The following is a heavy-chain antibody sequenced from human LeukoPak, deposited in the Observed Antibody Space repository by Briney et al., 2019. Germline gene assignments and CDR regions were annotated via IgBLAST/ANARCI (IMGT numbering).Heavy chain of an antibody. D-gene: IGHD5/OR15-5a*01. J-gene: IGHJ6*02. CDR3: ARESGVLGGMDV. CDR2: IKRDGLEK. CDR1: TFTSNTHW. V-gene: IGHV3-7*01. Sequence: GGSLRLSCAASTFTSNTHWMSWVRQAPGKGLEWVATIKRDGLEKYYVDPVKGRFTISRDNAQKSVYLQMNSLRAEDTAVYYCARESGVLGGMDVWGQGTTVTVSS.